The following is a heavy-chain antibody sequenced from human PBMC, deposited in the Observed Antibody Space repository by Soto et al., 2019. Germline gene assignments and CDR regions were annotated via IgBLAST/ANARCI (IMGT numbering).Heavy chain of an antibody. J-gene: IGHJ4*02. CDR1: GFPFSTYA. CDR3: AQAKRGRLPTTTGGLDY. V-gene: IGHV3-23*01. CDR2: ISPTGGST. Sequence: EVQLLESGGNLVQPGGSLRLSCAGSGFPFSTYAVSWVRQTPGKGLEWVSAISPTGGSTYYAASVRGRFTISRDNSKNTVFLQMSGLRADYTAIYYCAQAKRGRLPTTTGGLDYWGQPTVLSLPS. D-gene: IGHD4-4*01.